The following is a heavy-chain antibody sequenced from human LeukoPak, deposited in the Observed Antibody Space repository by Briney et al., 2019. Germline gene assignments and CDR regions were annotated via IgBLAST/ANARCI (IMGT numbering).Heavy chain of an antibody. CDR3: TTGLRNAFDI. V-gene: IGHV1-24*01. CDR1: GYILSKLS. Sequence: ASVKVSCKVSGYILSKLSMHWVRQAPGKGLEWVGGFDPEDGETIYAQKFQGRVTMTDDISTDIAYMDLSSLRSEDTAVYYCTTGLRNAFDIWGQGTMVTVSS. J-gene: IGHJ3*02. CDR2: FDPEDGET. D-gene: IGHD3-16*01.